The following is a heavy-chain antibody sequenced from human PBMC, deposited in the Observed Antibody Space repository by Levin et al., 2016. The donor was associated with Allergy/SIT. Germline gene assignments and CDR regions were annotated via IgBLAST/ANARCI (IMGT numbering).Heavy chain of an antibody. CDR2: ISNSGST. CDR3: ARGILLAWELLHS. J-gene: IGHJ6*02. Sequence: WIRQPPGKGLEWIGEISNSGSTNYNPSLKSRVTMSVDTSKNQFSLNLSSVTAADTAVYYCARGILLAWELLHSWGQGTTVTVSS. D-gene: IGHD1-26*01. V-gene: IGHV4-34*01.